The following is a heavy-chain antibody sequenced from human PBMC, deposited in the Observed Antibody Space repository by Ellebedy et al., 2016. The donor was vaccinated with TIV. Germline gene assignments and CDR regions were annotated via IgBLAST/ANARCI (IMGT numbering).Heavy chain of an antibody. D-gene: IGHD3-10*01. CDR3: ARLHYYRSEEFDP. J-gene: IGHJ5*02. CDR1: GGSISGYY. V-gene: IGHV4-59*08. CDR2: IYYSGNT. Sequence: MPSETLSLTCTVSGGSISGYYWGWIRQPPGKGLKWIGYIYYSGNTNYNPSLKSRVTISVDTSKNQFSLKLSSVTAADTAVYYCARLHYYRSEEFDPWGHGTLVTVSS.